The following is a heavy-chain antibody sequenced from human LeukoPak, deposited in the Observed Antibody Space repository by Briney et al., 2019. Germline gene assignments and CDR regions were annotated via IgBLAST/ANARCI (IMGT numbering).Heavy chain of an antibody. V-gene: IGHV4-61*02. CDR2: IYTSGST. Sequence: SETLSLTCTVSGGSISSGSYYWSWVRQPAGKGLEWIGRIYTSGSTNYNPSLKSRVTISVDTSKNQFSLKLSSVTAADTAVYYCARVFFGATDWGQGTLVTVSS. J-gene: IGHJ4*02. D-gene: IGHD1-26*01. CDR1: GGSISSGSYY. CDR3: ARVFFGATD.